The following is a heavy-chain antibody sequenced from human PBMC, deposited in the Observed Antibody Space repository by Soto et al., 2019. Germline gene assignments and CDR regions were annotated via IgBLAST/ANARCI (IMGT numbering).Heavy chain of an antibody. CDR2: INHSGST. CDR3: ARFTFGYFDY. J-gene: IGHJ4*02. D-gene: IGHD3-16*01. CDR1: GGSFSGYY. Sequence: PSETLSLTCAVYGGSFSGYYWSWIRQPPGKGLEWIGEINHSGSTNYNPSLKSRVTISVDTSKNQFSLKLSSVTAADTAVYYCARFTFGYFDYWGQGTLVTVSS. V-gene: IGHV4-34*01.